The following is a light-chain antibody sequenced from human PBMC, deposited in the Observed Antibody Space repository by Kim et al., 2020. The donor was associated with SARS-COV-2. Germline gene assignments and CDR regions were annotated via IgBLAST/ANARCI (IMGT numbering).Light chain of an antibody. CDR3: QTYDSGHVV. J-gene: IGLJ2*01. CDR2: GDI. CDR1: NIGPAYD. Sequence: GAPGRTVTISCTRSNIGPAYDVHWYQQFPGSAPKLLIYGDIHRPSGVPDRFSGSKSGTSASLAITGLQGEDEADYFCQTYDSGHVVFGGGTQLTVL. V-gene: IGLV1-40*01.